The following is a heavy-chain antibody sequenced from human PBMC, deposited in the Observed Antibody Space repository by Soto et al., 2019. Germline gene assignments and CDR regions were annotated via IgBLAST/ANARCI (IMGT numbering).Heavy chain of an antibody. CDR1: GDSVSSNTAA. CDR3: ARGVAGSGFDL. J-gene: IGHJ4*02. D-gene: IGHD6-19*01. V-gene: IGHV6-1*01. CDR2: TYYRSNWRH. Sequence: SQALSLTCAISGDSVSSNTAAWNWIRSSPSRGLEWLGRTYYRSNWRHDYAVSVKSRITVNPDTSKNHFSLQLNSVTPDDTAVYYCARGVAGSGFDLWGQGTLVTVSS.